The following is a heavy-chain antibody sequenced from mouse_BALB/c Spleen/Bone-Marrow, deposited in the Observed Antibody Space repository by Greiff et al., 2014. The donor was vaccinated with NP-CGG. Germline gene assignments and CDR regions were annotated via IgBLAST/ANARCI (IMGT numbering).Heavy chain of an antibody. V-gene: IGHV4-1*02. J-gene: IGHJ3*01. CDR2: INPDSSTI. Sequence: VQLQQSGGGLVQPGGPLKLSCAASGFDFSRYWMSWVRQAPGKGLEWIGEINPDSSTINYTPSLKDKFIISRDNAKNTLYLQMSKVRSEDTALYYCARMHYYGYVAYWGQGTLVTVSA. CDR1: GFDFSRYW. D-gene: IGHD1-2*01. CDR3: ARMHYYGYVAY.